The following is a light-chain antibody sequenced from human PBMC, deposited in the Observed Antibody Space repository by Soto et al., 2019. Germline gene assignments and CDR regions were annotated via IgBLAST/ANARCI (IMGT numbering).Light chain of an antibody. CDR3: AAWDDSLNGSYV. CDR1: SSNIESNT. CDR2: SNN. V-gene: IGLV1-44*01. Sequence: QSVLTQPPSASGTPGQRVTISCSGSSSNIESNTVNWYQQLPETAPKPLIYSNNQRPSGVPDRFSGSKSGTSASLAISGLQSEDEADYYCAAWDDSLNGSYVFGTGTKVTVL. J-gene: IGLJ1*01.